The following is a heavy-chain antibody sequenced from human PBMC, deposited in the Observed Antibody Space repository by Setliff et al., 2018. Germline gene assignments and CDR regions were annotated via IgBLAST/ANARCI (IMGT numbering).Heavy chain of an antibody. CDR3: ARAGFAASGRKGVFEY. Sequence: SVKVSCKASGDTFSTYALSWVRQAPGQGLEWMGGIIPLLETAKCAQKFQGRVTISADESARTAYMEMSSLRFEDTAVYYCARAGFAASGRKGVFEYWGQGTLVTVSS. V-gene: IGHV1-69*13. J-gene: IGHJ4*02. D-gene: IGHD6-13*01. CDR1: GDTFSTYA. CDR2: IIPLLETA.